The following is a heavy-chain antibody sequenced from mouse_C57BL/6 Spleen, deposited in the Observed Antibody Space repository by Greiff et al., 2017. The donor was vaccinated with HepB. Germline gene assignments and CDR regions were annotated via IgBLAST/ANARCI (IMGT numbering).Heavy chain of an antibody. V-gene: IGHV14-4*01. Sequence: VQLKQSGAELVRPGASVKLSCTASGFNIKDDYMHWVKQRPEQGLEWIGWIDPENGDTEYASKFQGKATITADTSSNTAYLQLSSLTSEDTAVYYWTTGPVVAPHVDYWGQGTTLTVSS. CDR3: TTGPVVAPHVDY. CDR1: GFNIKDDY. J-gene: IGHJ2*01. D-gene: IGHD1-1*01. CDR2: IDPENGDT.